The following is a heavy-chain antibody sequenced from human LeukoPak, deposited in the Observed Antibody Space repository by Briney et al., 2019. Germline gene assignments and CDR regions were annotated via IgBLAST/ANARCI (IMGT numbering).Heavy chain of an antibody. J-gene: IGHJ3*02. Sequence: PGRSLRLSCAASGFTFSSYVMHWVRQAPGKGLEWVAIISYDGSNEYYADSVKGRFTISRDNAKNSLYLQMNSLRAEDTAVYYCASTPYYAFDIWGRGTMVTVSS. CDR3: ASTPYYAFDI. V-gene: IGHV3-30*04. CDR1: GFTFSSYV. CDR2: ISYDGSNE. D-gene: IGHD1-26*01.